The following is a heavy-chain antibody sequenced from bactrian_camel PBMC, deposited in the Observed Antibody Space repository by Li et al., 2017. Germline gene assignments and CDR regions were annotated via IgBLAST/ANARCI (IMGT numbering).Heavy chain of an antibody. CDR2: IDSDGRI. V-gene: IGHV3S55*01. Sequence: HVQLVESGGGSVQAGGSLTLSCTMSGHAFNSYCMGWFRQAPGKEREGVAIIDSDGRINYADSVKGRFTISKDNAKNTMYLQMNSLESEDTALYYCATGGLWVNYDYWGQGTQVTVS. J-gene: IGHJ4*01. CDR1: GHAFNSYC. CDR3: ATGGLWVNYDY. D-gene: IGHD3*01.